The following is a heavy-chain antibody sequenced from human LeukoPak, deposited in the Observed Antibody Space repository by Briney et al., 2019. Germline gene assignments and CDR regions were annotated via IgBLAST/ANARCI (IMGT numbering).Heavy chain of an antibody. J-gene: IGHJ4*02. CDR2: LRGDGST. D-gene: IGHD1-1*01. CDR3: AKASWVSNGDAVL. V-gene: IGHV3-23*01. CDR1: GFTFSSYA. Sequence: GGSLRLSCAASGFTFSSYAMSWVRQAPARGLEWVSSLRGDGSTFYADSVKGRFTLSRDESRNTVYFQLNSLRVEDAAVYYCAKASWVSNGDAVLWGQGTLVTVFS.